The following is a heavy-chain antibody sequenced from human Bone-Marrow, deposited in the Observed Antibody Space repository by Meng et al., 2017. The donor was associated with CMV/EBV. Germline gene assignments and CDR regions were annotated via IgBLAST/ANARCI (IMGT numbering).Heavy chain of an antibody. J-gene: IGHJ4*02. Sequence: GESLKISCAASGFTFSSYAMHWVRQAPGKELEWVAVISYDGSSKYYADSVKGRFTISRDNAKNTLYLQMNSLRAEDTAVYYCASPAFSGSYYAQVVNYWGQGTLVTVAS. D-gene: IGHD1-26*01. V-gene: IGHV3-30-3*01. CDR2: ISYDGSSK. CDR1: GFTFSSYA. CDR3: ASPAFSGSYYAQVVNY.